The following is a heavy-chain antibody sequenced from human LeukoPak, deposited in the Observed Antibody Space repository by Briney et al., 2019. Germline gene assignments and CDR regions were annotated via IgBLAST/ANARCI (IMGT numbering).Heavy chain of an antibody. CDR3: AIGYYDVTGSQGWFDP. CDR1: GDSISSFDYS. D-gene: IGHD3-22*01. CDR2: IQHSGST. J-gene: IGHJ5*02. V-gene: IGHV4-30-4*01. Sequence: SETLSLTCTVSGDSISSFDYSWSWIRQPPGKGLEWIGYIQHSGSTHYNPSLKGRVTIFVDMSKNEFSLNLRSVTAADTALYYCAIGYYDVTGSQGWFDPWGQGTLVSVSS.